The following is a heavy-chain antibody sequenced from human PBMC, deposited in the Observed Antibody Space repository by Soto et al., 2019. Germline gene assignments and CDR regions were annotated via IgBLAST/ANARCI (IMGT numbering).Heavy chain of an antibody. Sequence: GGSLRLFCAASGFTFSSYEMNWVRQAPGKGLEWVSYISSSGSTIYYADSVKGRFTISRDNAKNSLYLQMNSLRAEDTAVYYCASFVGYYYDMSGLRWGQGTLVTVSS. CDR2: ISSSGSTI. J-gene: IGHJ4*02. CDR1: GFTFSSYE. D-gene: IGHD3-22*01. CDR3: ASFVGYYYDMSGLR. V-gene: IGHV3-48*03.